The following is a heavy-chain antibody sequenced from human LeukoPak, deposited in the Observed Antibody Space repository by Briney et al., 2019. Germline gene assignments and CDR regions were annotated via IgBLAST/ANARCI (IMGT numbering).Heavy chain of an antibody. CDR2: ISSSGSTI. CDR3: AEVGITMIGGV. Sequence: GGSLRLSCAASGFTFSSYEMNWVRQAPGKGLEWVSYISSSGSTIYYADSVKSRFTNSRNNAKNSLYLQMNSLRAEDKAVYYCAEVGITMIGGVWGKGTTVTISS. J-gene: IGHJ6*04. D-gene: IGHD3-10*02. V-gene: IGHV3-48*03. CDR1: GFTFSSYE.